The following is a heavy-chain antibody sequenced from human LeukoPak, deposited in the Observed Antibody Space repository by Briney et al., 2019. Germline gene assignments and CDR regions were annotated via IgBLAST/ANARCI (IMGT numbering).Heavy chain of an antibody. CDR3: ARDNAVVVPAALPAAFDI. D-gene: IGHD2-2*01. Sequence: PGGSLRLSCAASGFTFSDYYMSWIRQAPGKGLEWVSSISSSSSYIYYADSVKGRFTISRDNAKNSLYLQMNSLRAEDTAVYYCARDNAVVVPAALPAAFDIWGQGTMVTVSS. CDR1: GFTFSDYY. J-gene: IGHJ3*02. V-gene: IGHV3-11*06. CDR2: ISSSSSYI.